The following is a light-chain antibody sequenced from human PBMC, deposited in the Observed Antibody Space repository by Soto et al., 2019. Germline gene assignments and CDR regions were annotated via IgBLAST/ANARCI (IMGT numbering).Light chain of an antibody. CDR1: SSDVGGYNY. J-gene: IGLJ1*01. CDR2: DVS. Sequence: QSALTQPASVSGSPGQSITISCTGTSSDVGGYNYVSWYQQHPGKAPKLMIYDVSNRPSGVSNRFSGSKSGNTASLTISGLQAKDEADYYCSSYTSSSTLLYVFGTGTKVTVL. CDR3: SSYTSSSTLLYV. V-gene: IGLV2-14*01.